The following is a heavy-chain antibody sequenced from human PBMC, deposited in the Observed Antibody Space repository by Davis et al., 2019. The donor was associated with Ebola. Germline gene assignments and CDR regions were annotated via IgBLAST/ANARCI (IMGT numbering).Heavy chain of an antibody. D-gene: IGHD3-10*01. V-gene: IGHV3-7*03. Sequence: GESLKISCAVSGFTFSSYWMSWVRQAPGKGLEWVANIKQDGREIHYVDSVKGRFTISRDNSKHTLYLQMNSLRAEDTDVYYCARDVGAEFDYWGQGTLVTVSS. CDR1: GFTFSSYW. J-gene: IGHJ4*02. CDR3: ARDVGAEFDY. CDR2: IKQDGREI.